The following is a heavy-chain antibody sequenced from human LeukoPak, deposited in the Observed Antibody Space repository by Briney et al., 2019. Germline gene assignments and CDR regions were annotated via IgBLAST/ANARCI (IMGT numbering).Heavy chain of an antibody. CDR2: IYHSGST. CDR3: ARTRGGRDAFDV. V-gene: IGHV4-39*01. CDR1: GGSISSGGHY. D-gene: IGHD1-1*01. J-gene: IGHJ3*01. Sequence: PSETLSLTCTVSGGSISSGGHYWSWIRQPPGKGLEWIGSIYHSGSTYYSPSLKSRVTISVDTSKNQLSLKLNSVTAADTAVYYCARTRGGRDAFDVWGQGTMVTVSS.